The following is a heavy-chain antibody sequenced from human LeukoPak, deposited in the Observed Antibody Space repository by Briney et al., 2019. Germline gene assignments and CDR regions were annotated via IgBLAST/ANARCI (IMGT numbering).Heavy chain of an antibody. D-gene: IGHD4-17*01. CDR1: GITFSKAC. V-gene: IGHV3-53*01. Sequence: GGSLRLSCAASGITFSKACMSWVRQAPGKGRGGVSVIYSGGSTYYADSVRGRFTISRDNSKNTLYLQMNSLRAEDTAVYYCAGRPHGDHPYFDYWGQGTLVTVSP. CDR2: IYSGGST. J-gene: IGHJ4*02. CDR3: AGRPHGDHPYFDY.